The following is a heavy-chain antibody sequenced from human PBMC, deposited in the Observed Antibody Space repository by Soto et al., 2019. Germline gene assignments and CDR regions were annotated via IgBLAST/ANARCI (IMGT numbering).Heavy chain of an antibody. CDR2: IYYSGST. Sequence: QVQLQESGPGLVKPSETLSLTCTVSGGSMSGYYWSWIRQPPGKGLEWIGYIYYSGSTNYNPSLTSRVTISVDTSKKEFSLKLSSVTAADTAVYYCARATTFDYWGQGTLVTVSS. V-gene: IGHV4-59*01. CDR3: ARATTFDY. CDR1: GGSMSGYY. J-gene: IGHJ4*02. D-gene: IGHD5-12*01.